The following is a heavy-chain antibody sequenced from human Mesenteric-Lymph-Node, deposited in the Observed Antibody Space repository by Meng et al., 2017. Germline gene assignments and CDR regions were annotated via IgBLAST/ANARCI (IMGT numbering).Heavy chain of an antibody. D-gene: IGHD4-17*01. CDR2: IYYSGST. CDR1: GGSISSSSYY. CDR3: ARGSSGGTVTTPYYYYGMDV. J-gene: IGHJ6*02. V-gene: IGHV4-31*03. Sequence: SETLSLTCTVSGGSISSSSYYWGWIRQPPGKGLEWIGYIYYSGSTYYNPSLKSRVTISVDTSKNQFSLKLSSVTAADTAVYYCARGSSGGTVTTPYYYYGMDVWGQGTTVTVSS.